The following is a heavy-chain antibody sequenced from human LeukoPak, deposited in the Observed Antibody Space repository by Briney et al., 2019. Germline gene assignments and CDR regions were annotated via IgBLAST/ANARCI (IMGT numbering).Heavy chain of an antibody. CDR2: IYSGGST. CDR3: ARGAYLAYYFDY. V-gene: IGHV3-66*01. Sequence: GGSLRLSCAASGFTVSSNYMSWVRQAPGKGLEWVSVIYSGGSTYYADSVKGRFTISRDNAKNTLYLQMNSLRAEDTAVYYCARGAYLAYYFDYWGQGSLVSVSS. J-gene: IGHJ4*02. D-gene: IGHD3-10*01. CDR1: GFTVSSNY.